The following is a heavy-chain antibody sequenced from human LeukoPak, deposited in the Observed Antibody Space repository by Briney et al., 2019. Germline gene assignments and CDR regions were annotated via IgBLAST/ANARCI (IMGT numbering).Heavy chain of an antibody. CDR3: VRSRGYSYGYSYYFDY. D-gene: IGHD5-18*01. CDR1: GYSFTTNW. CDR2: IYPGDSET. J-gene: IGHJ4*02. Sequence: GESLKISCKGSGYSFTTNWIGWVRQMPFKGLEWMGIIYPGDSETRYSPSFQGQATISADKSISTAYLQWSSLRASDTAMYYCVRSRGYSYGYSYYFDYWGQGTLVTVSS. V-gene: IGHV5-51*01.